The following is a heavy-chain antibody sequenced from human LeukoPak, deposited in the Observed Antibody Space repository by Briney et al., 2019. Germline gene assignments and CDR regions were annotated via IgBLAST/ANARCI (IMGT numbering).Heavy chain of an antibody. CDR2: ISNDGSKK. D-gene: IGHD5-18*01. CDR3: AKDRYSYAFEYSDS. V-gene: IGHV3-30*18. J-gene: IGHJ4*02. CDR1: GFTFSSYG. Sequence: SLRLXCAASGFTFSSYGMHWVRQAPGKGLDWVAVISNDGSKKYYADSVKGRFTISRDNSKNTLSLQVSSLRTEDTAVYYCAKDRYSYAFEYSDSWGQGTLVTVSS.